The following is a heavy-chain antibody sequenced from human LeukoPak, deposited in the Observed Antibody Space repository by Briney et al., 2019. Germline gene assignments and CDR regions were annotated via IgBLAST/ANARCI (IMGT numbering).Heavy chain of an antibody. V-gene: IGHV1-46*01. CDR3: ARDNSVEDTAWWFDP. Sequence: ASVKVSCKASGYTISTYDITWVRQAPGQGLEWMGIINPSGGSTSYAQKFQGRVTMTRDMSTSTDYMELSSLRSEDTAVYYCARDNSVEDTAWWFDPWGQGTLVTVSS. D-gene: IGHD4-23*01. CDR2: INPSGGST. J-gene: IGHJ5*02. CDR1: GYTISTYD.